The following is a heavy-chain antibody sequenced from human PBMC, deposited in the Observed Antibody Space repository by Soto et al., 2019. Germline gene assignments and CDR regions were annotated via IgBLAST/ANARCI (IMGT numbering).Heavy chain of an antibody. CDR2: IIPIFGTA. D-gene: IGHD5-18*01. CDR1: GGTFSSYA. CDR3: AREIGAAMAMVGWSHFDY. Sequence: ASVKVSCKASGGTFSSYAISWVRQAPGQGLEWMGGIIPIFGTANYAQKFQGRVTITADESTSTAYMELSSLRSEDTAVYYCAREIGAAMAMVGWSHFDYWGQGTLVTVSS. J-gene: IGHJ4*02. V-gene: IGHV1-69*13.